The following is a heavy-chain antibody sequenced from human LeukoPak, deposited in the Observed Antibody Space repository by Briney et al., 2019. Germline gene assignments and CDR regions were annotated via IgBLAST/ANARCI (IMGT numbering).Heavy chain of an antibody. CDR1: GFTFSSYW. CDR2: IKQDGSEK. CDR3: ARDSEHSSSLPLDY. V-gene: IGHV3-7*01. Sequence: GGSLRLSCAASGFTFSSYWMSWVRQAPGKGLEWVANIKQDGSEKYYVDSVKGRFTISRDNAKNSLYLQMNSLRAEDTAVYYCARDSEHSSSLPLDYWGQGTLVTVSS. J-gene: IGHJ4*02. D-gene: IGHD6-6*01.